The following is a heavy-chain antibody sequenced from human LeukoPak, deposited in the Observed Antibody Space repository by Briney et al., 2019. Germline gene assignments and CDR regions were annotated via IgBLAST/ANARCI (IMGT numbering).Heavy chain of an antibody. D-gene: IGHD5-24*01. CDR3: ARDLGGRDGYNFDC. J-gene: IGHJ4*02. Sequence: GGSLRLSCAASGFTFRSYDMHWVRQAPGKGLEWVAVISYDTSNKYYADSVKGRFTISRDNSKNTLYLQMNSLRAEDTAMYYCARDLGGRDGYNFDCWGQGTLVTVSS. V-gene: IGHV3-30*04. CDR1: GFTFRSYD. CDR2: ISYDTSNK.